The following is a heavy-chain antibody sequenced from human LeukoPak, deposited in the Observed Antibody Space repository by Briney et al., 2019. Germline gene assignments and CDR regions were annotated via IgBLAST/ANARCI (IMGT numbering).Heavy chain of an antibody. CDR1: GGSISSSSYY. V-gene: IGHV4-39*07. J-gene: IGHJ4*02. CDR2: IYYSGST. Sequence: PSETLSLTCTVSGGSISSSSYYWGSIRQPPRKGLEWIGSIYYSGSTCYNPSLKSRVTISVDTSKNQFSLKLSSVTAADTAVYYCARDAHERGSSWYYFDYWGQGTLVTVSS. D-gene: IGHD6-13*01. CDR3: ARDAHERGSSWYYFDY.